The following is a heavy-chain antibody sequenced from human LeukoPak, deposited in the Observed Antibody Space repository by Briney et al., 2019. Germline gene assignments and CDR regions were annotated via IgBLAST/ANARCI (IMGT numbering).Heavy chain of an antibody. Sequence: SETLSLTCAVSGASISGSGYYWGWIRQPPGKGLEWIGSIYYSGSTYYNPSLKSRVTISVDTSKNQFSLKLSSVTAADAAVYYCARLLHYFDYWGQGTLVTVSS. J-gene: IGHJ4*02. CDR1: GASISGSGYY. CDR2: IYYSGST. CDR3: ARLLHYFDY. V-gene: IGHV4-39*01.